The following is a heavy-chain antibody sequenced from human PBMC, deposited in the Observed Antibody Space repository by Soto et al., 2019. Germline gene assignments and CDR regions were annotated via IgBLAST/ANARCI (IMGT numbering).Heavy chain of an antibody. J-gene: IGHJ4*02. CDR3: ARDDSYCSGGSCYSGIFGY. CDR1: GFTFSSYS. V-gene: IGHV3-48*01. CDR2: ISSSSSTI. D-gene: IGHD2-15*01. Sequence: GGSLRLSCAASGFTFSSYSMNWVRKATGKGLEWVSYISSSSSTIYYADSVKGRFTISRDNAKNSLYLQMNSLRAEDTAVYYCARDDSYCSGGSCYSGIFGYWGQGT.